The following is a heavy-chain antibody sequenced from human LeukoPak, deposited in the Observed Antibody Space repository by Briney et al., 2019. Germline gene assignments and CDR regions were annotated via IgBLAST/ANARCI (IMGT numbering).Heavy chain of an antibody. J-gene: IGHJ5*02. V-gene: IGHV4-30-2*01. CDR2: IYHSGST. CDR1: GGSVSSGGYS. D-gene: IGHD2-2*01. CDR3: ARLGYCSSTSCSNNWFDP. Sequence: SETLSLTCAVSGGSVSSGGYSWSWIRQPPGKGLEWIGYIYHSGSTYYNPSLESRVTISVDRSKNQFSLKLSSVTAADTAVYYCARLGYCSSTSCSNNWFDPWGQGTLVTVSS.